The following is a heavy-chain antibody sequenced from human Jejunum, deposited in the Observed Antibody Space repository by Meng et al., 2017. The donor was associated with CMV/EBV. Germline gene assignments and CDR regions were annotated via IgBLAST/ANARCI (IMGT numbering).Heavy chain of an antibody. Sequence: SGGTFRSYAFTWVRQPPGHGLEWMGGIIPVFGTANYAQKFQGRVTITTDESTATAYMELSSLTSEDTAVYYCARSSAGHYVLDYADYWGQGTLVTVSS. J-gene: IGHJ4*02. V-gene: IGHV1-69*05. CDR2: IIPVFGTA. D-gene: IGHD2-8*02. CDR3: ARSSAGHYVLDYADY. CDR1: GGTFRSYA.